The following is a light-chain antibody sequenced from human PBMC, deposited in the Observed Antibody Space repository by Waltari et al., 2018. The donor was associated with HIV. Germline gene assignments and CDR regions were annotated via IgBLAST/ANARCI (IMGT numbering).Light chain of an antibody. CDR2: AAS. CDR1: QSVSSSY. V-gene: IGKV3-20*01. J-gene: IGKJ1*01. Sequence: EIVLTQSPGTLSLFPGERATLSCRASQSVSSSYLAWYQQKPGQAPRLRIYAASSRATGIPDRFSGSGSGTDFTLTISRLEPGDIAVYYCQQYGSSPRTFGQGTKVEVK. CDR3: QQYGSSPRT.